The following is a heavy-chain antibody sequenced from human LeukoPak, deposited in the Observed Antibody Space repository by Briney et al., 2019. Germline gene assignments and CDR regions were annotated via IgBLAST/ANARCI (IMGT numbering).Heavy chain of an antibody. CDR1: GGSVSSGSYY. D-gene: IGHD5-12*01. V-gene: IGHV4-61*01. CDR2: IYYSGST. Sequence: SETLSLTCTVSGGSVSSGSYYWSWIRQPPGKGLEWIGFIYYSGSTNYNPSLKNRVTISVDTSKHQFSLKLSSVTAADTAVYYCARGRRASGYEDYWGQGTLVTVSS. J-gene: IGHJ4*02. CDR3: ARGRRASGYEDY.